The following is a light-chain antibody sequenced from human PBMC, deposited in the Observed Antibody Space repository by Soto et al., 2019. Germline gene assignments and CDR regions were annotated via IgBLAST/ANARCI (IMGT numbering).Light chain of an antibody. CDR1: HSVSSTY. CDR3: QHYGSSPEIT. Sequence: EIVLTQSPGTLSLSPGERASLSCRASHSVSSTYLAWYQQKPGQAPRLLIYGASSRATGISDRFSGSGSGTDFTLTISRMEPEDFAVYYCQHYGSSPEITFGPGTKWISN. J-gene: IGKJ3*01. V-gene: IGKV3-20*01. CDR2: GAS.